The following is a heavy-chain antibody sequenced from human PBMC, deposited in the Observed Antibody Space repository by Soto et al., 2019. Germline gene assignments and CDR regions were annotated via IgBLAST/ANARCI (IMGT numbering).Heavy chain of an antibody. CDR2: ISYDGSNK. D-gene: IGHD5-18*01. CDR3: AREYSYGYMEVDY. CDR1: GVTFSSYA. Sequence: GGSLRLCCAASGVTFSSYAMHWVRQAPGKGLEWVAVISYDGSNKYYADSVKGRFTISRDNSKNTLYLQMNSLRAEDTAVYYCAREYSYGYMEVDYWGQGALVTVSS. J-gene: IGHJ4*02. V-gene: IGHV3-30-3*01.